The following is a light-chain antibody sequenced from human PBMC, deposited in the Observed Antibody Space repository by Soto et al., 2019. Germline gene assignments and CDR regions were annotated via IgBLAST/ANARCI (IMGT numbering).Light chain of an antibody. J-gene: IGKJ5*01. CDR1: QSISRW. CDR3: QQYNSYPIT. V-gene: IGKV1-5*01. Sequence: DIQMTESPSTLSASVGARVTITCRASQSISRWLAWSKQKPGKAPNVLSYGASSLESGVPSRFRGSGSGTEFTLTISSLKPDDFATYYCQQYNSYPITFGQGTRLEIK. CDR2: GAS.